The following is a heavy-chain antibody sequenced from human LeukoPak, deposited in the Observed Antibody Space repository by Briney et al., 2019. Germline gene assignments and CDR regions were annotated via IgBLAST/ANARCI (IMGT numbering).Heavy chain of an antibody. CDR2: ISWNSGSI. J-gene: IGHJ4*02. V-gene: IGHV3-9*01. Sequence: GGSLRLSCAASGFTFDDYAMHWVRQAPGKGLEWVSGISWNSGSIGYADSVKGRFTISRDNAKNSLYLQMNSLRAEDTALYYCAKDIFSMVSAPVYWGQGTLVTVSS. CDR3: AKDIFSMVSAPVY. CDR1: GFTFDDYA. D-gene: IGHD5-18*01.